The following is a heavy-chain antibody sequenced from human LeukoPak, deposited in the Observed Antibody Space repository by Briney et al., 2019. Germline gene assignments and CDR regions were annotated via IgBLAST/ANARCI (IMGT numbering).Heavy chain of an antibody. D-gene: IGHD1-26*01. CDR1: GGSITTYY. Sequence: SETLSLTCTVSGGSITTYYWSWIRQPPGKGLEYTGQIHSSGSANYNPSLKSRVAMSLDASKNQFSLKLSSVTAADTAIYYCARDILMVGATHYFDYWGQGTLVTVSS. J-gene: IGHJ4*02. CDR3: ARDILMVGATHYFDY. CDR2: IHSSGSA. V-gene: IGHV4-59*01.